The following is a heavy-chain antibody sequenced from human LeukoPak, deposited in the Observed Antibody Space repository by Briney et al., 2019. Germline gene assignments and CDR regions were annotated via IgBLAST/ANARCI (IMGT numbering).Heavy chain of an antibody. D-gene: IGHD5-24*01. V-gene: IGHV1-69*05. CDR1: GGTFSSYA. Sequence: SVKVSCKASGGTFSSYAISWVRQAPGQGLEWMGGIIPILGTANYAQKFQGRVTITTDESTSTAYMELSSLRSEDTAVYYCARDRVEMATIALAFDIWGQGTMVTVSS. CDR2: IIPILGTA. CDR3: ARDRVEMATIALAFDI. J-gene: IGHJ3*02.